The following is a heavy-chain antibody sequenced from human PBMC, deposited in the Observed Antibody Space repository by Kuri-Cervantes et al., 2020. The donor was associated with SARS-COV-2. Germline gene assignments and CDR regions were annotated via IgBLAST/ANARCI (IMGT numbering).Heavy chain of an antibody. CDR3: ARSTPFRSLVVISQGGAFDI. CDR2: INPNSGGT. V-gene: IGHV1-2*04. J-gene: IGHJ3*02. CDR1: GYTFTGYY. D-gene: IGHD3-22*01. Sequence: ASVKVSCKASGYTFTGYYMHWVRQAPGQGLERMGWINPNSGGTNYAQKFQGWVTMTRDTSISTVYMELNRLRSDDTAVYYCARSTPFRSLVVISQGGAFDIWGQGTMVTVSS.